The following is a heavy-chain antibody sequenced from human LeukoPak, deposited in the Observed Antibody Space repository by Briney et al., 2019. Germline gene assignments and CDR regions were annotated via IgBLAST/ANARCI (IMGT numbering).Heavy chain of an antibody. Sequence: PSETLSLTCTVAGGSISSDYWSWIRQPAGKELEWIGRIYTSGTTTYNPSLKSRVTISVDTSKNQFSLKLSSVTAADTAVYYCARDGGIAAAVPFDYWGQGTLVTVSS. D-gene: IGHD6-13*01. V-gene: IGHV4-4*07. J-gene: IGHJ4*02. CDR1: GGSISSDY. CDR2: IYTSGTT. CDR3: ARDGGIAAAVPFDY.